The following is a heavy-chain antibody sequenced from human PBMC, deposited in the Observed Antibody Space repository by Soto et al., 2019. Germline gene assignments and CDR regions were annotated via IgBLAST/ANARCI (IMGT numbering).Heavy chain of an antibody. CDR2: IYYSGST. CDR1: GGSISRGYYY. D-gene: IGHD3-22*01. Sequence: PPETLSPTCTVSGGSISRGYYYWSWIRQPPGKGLEWIGYIYYSGSTYYNPSHKSRVTISVDTSKNQFSLKLSSVTAADTAVYYCASAYDSSGYLAHWGQGALVTVSS. CDR3: ASAYDSSGYLAH. J-gene: IGHJ4*02. V-gene: IGHV4-30-4*01.